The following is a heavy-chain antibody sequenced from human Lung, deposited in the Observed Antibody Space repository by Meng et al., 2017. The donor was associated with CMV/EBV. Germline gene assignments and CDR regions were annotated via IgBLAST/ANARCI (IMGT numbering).Heavy chain of an antibody. J-gene: IGHJ4*02. D-gene: IGHD3-22*01. Sequence: GESLKISCAASGFTFNGYALHWIRQAPGKGLQWVANINQEGNWRAYVDSVKGRFTISRDNARNSVYLQMNSLRPEDTGVFYCARVPSSGYSPFDSWGPGTLVTVSS. CDR3: ARVPSSGYSPFDS. V-gene: IGHV3-7*04. CDR2: INQEGNWR. CDR1: GFTFNGYA.